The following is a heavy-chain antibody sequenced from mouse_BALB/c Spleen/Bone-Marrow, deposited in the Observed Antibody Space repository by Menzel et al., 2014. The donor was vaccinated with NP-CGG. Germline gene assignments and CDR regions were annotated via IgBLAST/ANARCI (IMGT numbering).Heavy chain of an antibody. D-gene: IGHD2-2*01. Sequence: EVKLLESGGGLVQPGGSLKLSCAASGFDFSRYWMSWVRQAPGKGLEWIGEINPGSRTINYTPSLKDKFIISRDNAKNTLYLQMSKVRSEDTALYYCALLGYYGYFAVGGAGTTVTISS. V-gene: IGHV4-1*02. J-gene: IGHJ1*01. CDR1: GFDFSRYW. CDR2: INPGSRTI. CDR3: ALLGYYGYFAV.